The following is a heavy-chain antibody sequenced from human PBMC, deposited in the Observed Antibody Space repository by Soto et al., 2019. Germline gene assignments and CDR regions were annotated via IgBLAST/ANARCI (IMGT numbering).Heavy chain of an antibody. CDR3: ARDTVVVAARPNWFDP. Sequence: PGGSLRLSCAASGFTFSSYSMNWVRQAPGKGLEWVSSISSSSSYIYYADSVKGRFTISRDNAKNSLYLQMNSLRAEDTAVYYCARDTVVVAARPNWFDPWGQGTLVTVSS. D-gene: IGHD2-15*01. J-gene: IGHJ5*02. CDR2: ISSSSSYI. V-gene: IGHV3-21*01. CDR1: GFTFSSYS.